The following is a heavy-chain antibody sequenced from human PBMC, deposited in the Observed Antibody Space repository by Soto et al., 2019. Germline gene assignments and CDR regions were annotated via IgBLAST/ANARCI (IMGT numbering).Heavy chain of an antibody. CDR3: ARDPMVGYYYDSSGYYYRPLFDY. J-gene: IGHJ4*02. Sequence: ASVKVSCNASGYTFTSYGISWVRQAPGQGLEWMGWTSAYNGNTNYGQKFQGRVTMTTDTTTNTAYMELRSLRSDDTAVYYCARDPMVGYYYDSSGYYYRPLFDYWGQGTLVTVSS. D-gene: IGHD3-22*01. CDR1: GYTFTSYG. V-gene: IGHV1-18*01. CDR2: TSAYNGNT.